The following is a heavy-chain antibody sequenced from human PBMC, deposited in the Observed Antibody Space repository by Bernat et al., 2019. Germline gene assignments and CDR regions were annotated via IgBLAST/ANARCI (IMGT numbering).Heavy chain of an antibody. D-gene: IGHD3-16*01. J-gene: IGHJ3*02. Sequence: EVQLLESGGGLVQPGGSLRLSCAASGFTFSSYAMSWVRQAPGKGLEWVSAISGSGGSTYYADSVKGRFTISSDNSKNTLYLQMNSLRAEDTAVYYCARAIMTPWSPFDIWGQGTMVTVSS. CDR1: GFTFSSYA. V-gene: IGHV3-23*01. CDR3: ARAIMTPWSPFDI. CDR2: ISGSGGST.